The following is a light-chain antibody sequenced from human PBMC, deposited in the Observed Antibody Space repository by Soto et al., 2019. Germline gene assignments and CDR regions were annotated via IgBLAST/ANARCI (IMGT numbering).Light chain of an antibody. J-gene: IGLJ1*01. CDR3: SSYTSSSNYV. Sequence: QSVLTQPPSASGTPGQRVTISCSGASSDVGGYNFVSWYQQHPGKAPKLMIFEVSNRPSGVSNRFSGSKSGNTASLTISGLQAEDEADYYCSSYTSSSNYVFGTGTKLTVL. CDR2: EVS. V-gene: IGLV2-14*01. CDR1: SSDVGGYNF.